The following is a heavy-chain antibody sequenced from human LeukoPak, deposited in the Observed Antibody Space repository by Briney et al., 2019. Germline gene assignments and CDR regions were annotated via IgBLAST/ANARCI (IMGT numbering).Heavy chain of an antibody. CDR2: IYSGGST. D-gene: IGHD2-15*01. CDR3: AREGYRSGGSCWRYFQH. V-gene: IGHV3-66*02. CDR1: GFTVSSNY. Sequence: GGSLRLSCAASGFTVSSNYMSWVRQAPGKGLEWVSVIYSGGSTYYADSVKGRFTISRDNSKNTLYLQMNSLRAEDTAVYYCAREGYRSGGSCWRYFQHWGQGTLVTVSS. J-gene: IGHJ1*01.